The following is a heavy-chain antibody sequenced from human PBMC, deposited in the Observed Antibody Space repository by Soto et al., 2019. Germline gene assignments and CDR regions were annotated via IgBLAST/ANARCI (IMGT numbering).Heavy chain of an antibody. CDR1: GGSISSGGYY. D-gene: IGHD6-19*01. V-gene: IGHV4-31*03. CDR2: IYYSGSS. CDR3: ASSSGWTWTFDY. J-gene: IGHJ4*02. Sequence: SETLSLTCTVSGGSISSGGYYWSWIRQHPGKGLEWIGYIYYSGSSYYNPSLKSRVTISVDTSKNQFSLKLSSVTAADTAVYYCASSSGWTWTFDYWGQGTLVTVSS.